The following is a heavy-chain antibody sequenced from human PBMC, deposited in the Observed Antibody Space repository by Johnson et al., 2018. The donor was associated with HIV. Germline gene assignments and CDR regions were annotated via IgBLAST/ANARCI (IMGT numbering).Heavy chain of an antibody. Sequence: VQLVESGGGLVQPGGSLRLSCAATGFRFDSHAINWVRQAPGKGLQWVSAISYSGSSPYYADSVKGRFTISRDNSRSSVYLHMINLRADDTALYYCAREISRYYYDYAAFVLWGQGTTVTVSS. J-gene: IGHJ3*01. V-gene: IGHV3-23*04. CDR1: GFRFDSHA. CDR3: AREISRYYYDYAAFVL. CDR2: ISYSGSSP. D-gene: IGHD3-22*01.